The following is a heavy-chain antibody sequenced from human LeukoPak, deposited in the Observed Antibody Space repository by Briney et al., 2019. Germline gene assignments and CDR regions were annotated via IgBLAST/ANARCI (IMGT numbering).Heavy chain of an antibody. CDR1: GGSISTGRYF. CDR2: VFYSGNS. V-gene: IGHV4-39*01. Sequence: PSETLSLTCTVSGGSISTGRYFWAWIRQSPEKGLEWIGSVFYSGNSYKNPSLKSRVTISVDTSKNQFSLEVHSVTVADSATYYCARHNQWLVLGWFDPWGHGAPVTVSS. D-gene: IGHD6-19*01. CDR3: ARHNQWLVLGWFDP. J-gene: IGHJ5*02.